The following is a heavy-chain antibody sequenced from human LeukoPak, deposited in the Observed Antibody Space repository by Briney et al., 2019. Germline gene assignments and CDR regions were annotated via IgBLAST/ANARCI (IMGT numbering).Heavy chain of an antibody. D-gene: IGHD3-16*01. CDR1: GGSISSGGYY. CDR2: IYYTGTT. V-gene: IGHV4-61*08. Sequence: PSETLSLTCTVSGGSISSGGYYWSWIRQPPGKGPEWIGYIYYTGTTDSNPSLKSRVTISLDTSKNQFSLNLSSVTAADTAVYYCARRWVYDKRAFDAWGQGTMVTVSS. J-gene: IGHJ3*01. CDR3: ARRWVYDKRAFDA.